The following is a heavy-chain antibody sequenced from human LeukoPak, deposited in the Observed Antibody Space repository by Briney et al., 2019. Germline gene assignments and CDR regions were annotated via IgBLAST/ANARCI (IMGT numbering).Heavy chain of an antibody. CDR1: GFTVSSNY. CDR3: NNREF. D-gene: IGHD3-10*01. V-gene: IGHV3-15*07. Sequence: GGSLRLSCAASGFTVSSNYMNWVRQAPGKGLEWVGRIKSKTDGGTIDYAAPVKGRFTISRDGSKNTLYLQMNSLKTEDTAVYYCNNREFWGQGTLVTVSS. J-gene: IGHJ4*02. CDR2: IKSKTDGGTI.